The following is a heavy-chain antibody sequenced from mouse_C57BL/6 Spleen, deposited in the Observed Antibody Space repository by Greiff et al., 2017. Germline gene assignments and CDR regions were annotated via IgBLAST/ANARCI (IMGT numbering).Heavy chain of an antibody. Sequence: QVQLKQPGAELVKPGASVKLSCKASGYTFTSYWMHWVKQRPGQGLEWIGMIHPNSGSTNYNEKFKSKATLTVDKSSSTAYMQLSSLTSEDSAVYYCARGNWDPYYFDYWGQGTTLTVSS. CDR2: IHPNSGST. V-gene: IGHV1-64*01. CDR1: GYTFTSYW. CDR3: ARGNWDPYYFDY. J-gene: IGHJ2*01. D-gene: IGHD4-1*01.